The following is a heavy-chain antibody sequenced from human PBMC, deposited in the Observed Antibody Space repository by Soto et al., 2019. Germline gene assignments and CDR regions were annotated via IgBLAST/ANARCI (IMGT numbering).Heavy chain of an antibody. CDR2: ISYDGSNK. CDR1: GFTFSSYG. Sequence: SLRLSCAASGFTFSSYGMHWVRQAPGKGLEWVAVISYDGSNKYYADSVKGRFTISRDNSKNTLYLQMNSLRAEDTAVYYCATEQTYFYCWGSYYNYYYYYCGMDVWGQGTTVTVSS. CDR3: ATEQTYFYCWGSYYNYYYYYCGMDV. V-gene: IGHV3-30*03. J-gene: IGHJ6*02. D-gene: IGHD3-10*01.